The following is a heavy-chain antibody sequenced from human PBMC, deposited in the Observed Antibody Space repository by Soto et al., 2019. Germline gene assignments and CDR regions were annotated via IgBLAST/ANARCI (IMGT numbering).Heavy chain of an antibody. CDR3: AIDSLLSSRRMDV. J-gene: IGHJ6*02. V-gene: IGHV4-30-2*05. CDR2: IYHSGST. Sequence: SETLSLTCTVSGGSISSGGYSWSWIRQPPGKGLEWIGYIYHSGSTYYNPSLKSRVTISVDTSKNQFSLKLSSVTAADTAVYYCAIDSLLSSRRMDVWGQGITVTVSS. CDR1: GGSISSGGYS.